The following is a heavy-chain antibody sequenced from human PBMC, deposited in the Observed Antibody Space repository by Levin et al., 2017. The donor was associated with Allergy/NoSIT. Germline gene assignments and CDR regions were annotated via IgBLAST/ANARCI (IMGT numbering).Heavy chain of an antibody. V-gene: IGHV4-61*02. Sequence: SETLSLTCSVSGDSISRGSYYWSWIRQPAGVGLEWIGRIYVTGSTTYSPSLKSRVTISLDRSKDQVSLKSNSVTAADTAVYYCARDLEGFSGYKPYCYVDVWGKGTTVTVSS. CDR3: ARDLEGFSGYKPYCYVDV. CDR2: IYVTGST. D-gene: IGHD5-12*01. CDR1: GDSISRGSYY. J-gene: IGHJ6*03.